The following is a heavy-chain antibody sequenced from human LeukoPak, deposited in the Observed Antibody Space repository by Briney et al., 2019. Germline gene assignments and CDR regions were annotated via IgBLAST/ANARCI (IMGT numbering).Heavy chain of an antibody. J-gene: IGHJ4*02. CDR2: IYYSGST. D-gene: IGHD3-16*02. V-gene: IGHV4-39*07. CDR3: AREGGYDYVWGSYRPYYFDY. CDR1: GGSISSSSYY. Sequence: SETLSLTCSVSGGSISSSSYYWGWIRQPPGKGLEWIGSIYYSGSTYYNPSLKSRVTISVDTSKNQFSLKLSSVTAADTAVYYCAREGGYDYVWGSYRPYYFDYWGQGTLVTVSS.